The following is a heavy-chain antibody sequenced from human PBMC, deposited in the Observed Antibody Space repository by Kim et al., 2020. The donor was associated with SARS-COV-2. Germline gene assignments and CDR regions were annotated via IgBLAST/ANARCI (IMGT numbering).Heavy chain of an antibody. CDR3: AREVVTMVRGMDV. CDR1: GFTFSSYE. CDR2: ISSSGSTI. D-gene: IGHD3-10*01. Sequence: GGSLRLSCAASGFTFSSYEMNWVRQAPGKGLEWVSYISSSGSTIYYADSVKGRFTISRDNAKNSLYLQMNSLRAEDTAVYYCAREVVTMVRGMDVWGQGTTVTVSS. V-gene: IGHV3-48*03. J-gene: IGHJ6*02.